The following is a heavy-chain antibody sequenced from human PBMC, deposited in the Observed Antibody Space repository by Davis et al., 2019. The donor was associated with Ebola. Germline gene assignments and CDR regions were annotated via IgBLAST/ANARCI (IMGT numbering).Heavy chain of an antibody. J-gene: IGHJ4*02. Sequence: MPSETLSLTCAVYGGSFSGYYWSWIRQLPGKGLEWMGEINHSGSTNYNPSLKSRVTISADTSKNQFSLKLNSVTAADTAVYYCTRTTRDSGWFIDFWGRGTLVTVSS. CDR1: GGSFSGYY. CDR2: INHSGST. CDR3: TRTTRDSGWFIDF. D-gene: IGHD6-19*01. V-gene: IGHV4-34*01.